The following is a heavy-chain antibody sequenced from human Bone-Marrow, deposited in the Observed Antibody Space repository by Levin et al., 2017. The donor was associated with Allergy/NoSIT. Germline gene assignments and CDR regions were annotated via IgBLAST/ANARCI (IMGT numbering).Heavy chain of an antibody. Sequence: PGGSLRLSCAASTFTLSSYWMGWVRQAPGKGVEWMANIKQDGSERHYADSVQGRFTISRDNAKNSLFLQMNSLGVEDTAVYYCVRWSVAMDVWGQGTTVTVSS. J-gene: IGHJ6*02. CDR1: TFTLSSYW. V-gene: IGHV3-7*01. CDR3: VRWSVAMDV. CDR2: IKQDGSER.